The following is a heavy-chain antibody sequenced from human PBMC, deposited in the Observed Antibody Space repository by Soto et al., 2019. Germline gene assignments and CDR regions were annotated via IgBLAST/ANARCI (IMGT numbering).Heavy chain of an antibody. V-gene: IGHV2-5*02. Sequence: QITLKESGPTLVKPTQTLTLTCTFSGFSLSTSGVGVGWIRRPPGKALEWLALIYWDDDKRYSPSLKSRLTIXKVXSKNQVVLTMTNMDPVDTATYYCAHTTTVADAFDIWGQGTMVTVSS. CDR3: AHTTTVADAFDI. CDR2: IYWDDDK. J-gene: IGHJ3*02. CDR1: GFSLSTSGVG. D-gene: IGHD4-17*01.